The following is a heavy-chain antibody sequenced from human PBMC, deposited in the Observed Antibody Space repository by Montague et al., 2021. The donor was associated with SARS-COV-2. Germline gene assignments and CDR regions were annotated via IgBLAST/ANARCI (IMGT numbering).Heavy chain of an antibody. D-gene: IGHD2-15*01. V-gene: IGHV4-34*01. CDR1: GGSISSFY. CDR2: VNYSEST. Sequence: SETLSLTCAVSGGSISSFYWSWVRQSPGKGLEWIGDVNYSESTNYNPSLKGRVTISVDRSKNQFSLRLRSVTAADTAVYYCARARGRCYRGSGGLYYMDVWGQGTTVTVSS. CDR3: ARARGRCYRGSGGLYYMDV. J-gene: IGHJ6*03.